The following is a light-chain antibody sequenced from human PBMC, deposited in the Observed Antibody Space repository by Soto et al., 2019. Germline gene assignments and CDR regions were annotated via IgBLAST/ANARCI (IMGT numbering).Light chain of an antibody. V-gene: IGLV2-8*01. Sequence: QSALTQPPSASGSPGQSVTISCTGSSSDVGGYNYVSWYQQHPGNAPKLMIYDVSKPPAGVPDRFSGSKSGITALLTVCGLQAEEEADYYCSSYAGSNIVVFGGGTKLTVL. J-gene: IGLJ2*01. CDR3: SSYAGSNIVV. CDR2: DVS. CDR1: SSDVGGYNY.